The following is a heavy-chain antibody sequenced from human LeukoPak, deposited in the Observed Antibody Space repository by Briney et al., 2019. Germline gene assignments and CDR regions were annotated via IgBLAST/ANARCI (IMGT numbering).Heavy chain of an antibody. CDR2: INPSGGSK. CDR1: GYTFTSYY. J-gene: IGHJ4*02. CDR3: ATSPNWDSEFDY. Sequence: GASVKVSCKASGYTFTSYYMHWVRQAPGQGLEWMGIINPSGGSKSYAQKFQGRVTMTRDTSTSTVYMELSSLRSEDTAVYYCATSPNWDSEFDYWGQGTLVTVSS. D-gene: IGHD1-7*01. V-gene: IGHV1-46*01.